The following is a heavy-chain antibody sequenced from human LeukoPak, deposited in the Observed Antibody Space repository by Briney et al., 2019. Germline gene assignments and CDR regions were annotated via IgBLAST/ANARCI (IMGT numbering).Heavy chain of an antibody. D-gene: IGHD3-22*01. CDR1: GFTFTNYA. V-gene: IGHV3-23*01. Sequence: GGSLRLSCAASGFTFTNYAMSWVRQGPGKGLEWVSGTGASGVTTHYADSVRGRFSLSRDNSKNTLYLQLSSLRAEDTAVYYCAKGAYYDSSGYYYEVDYWGQGTLVTVSS. CDR2: TGASGVTT. J-gene: IGHJ4*02. CDR3: AKGAYYDSSGYYYEVDY.